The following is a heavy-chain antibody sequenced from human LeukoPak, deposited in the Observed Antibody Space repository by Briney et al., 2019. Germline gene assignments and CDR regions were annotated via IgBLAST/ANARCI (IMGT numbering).Heavy chain of an antibody. CDR1: GVTVSSNY. Sequence: PGGSLRLSCAASGVTVSSNYMIWVRQAPGGGLEWVSVIYSADSTYYADSVKGRFTISRDNSKNTLFLQMNSLRAEDTAVYYCARVYSGPRGYFDLWGRGTLVTVSS. CDR3: ARVYSGPRGYFDL. CDR2: IYSADST. D-gene: IGHD2-21*01. J-gene: IGHJ2*01. V-gene: IGHV3-53*01.